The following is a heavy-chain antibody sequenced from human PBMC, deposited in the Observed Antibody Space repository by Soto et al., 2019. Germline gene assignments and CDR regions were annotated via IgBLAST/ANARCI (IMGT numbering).Heavy chain of an antibody. V-gene: IGHV4-30-4*01. CDR3: ARALLEYNYYGVDV. Sequence: PSETLSLTCTVSGGSINSGDYYWTWIRQPPGKGLEWIGYIYHSGSTYYNPSLKSRLTISLDINKNEFSLKLSSVTAADTAVYYCARALLEYNYYGVDVWGQGTTVTVSS. CDR2: IYHSGST. J-gene: IGHJ6*02. CDR1: GGSINSGDYY.